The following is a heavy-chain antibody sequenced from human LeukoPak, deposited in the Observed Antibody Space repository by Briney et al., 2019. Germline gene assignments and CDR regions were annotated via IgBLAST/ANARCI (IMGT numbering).Heavy chain of an antibody. CDR2: INHSGST. V-gene: IGHV4-34*01. CDR3: ARGRGRRDGYRAAHPPFFDY. Sequence: SETLSLACAVYGGSFSGYYWSWIRQPPGKGLECIGEINHSGSTNYNPSLKSRVTISVDTSKNQFSLKLSSVIAADTAKYYCARGRGRRDGYRAAHPPFFDYWGQGTLVTVSS. D-gene: IGHD5-24*01. J-gene: IGHJ4*02. CDR1: GGSFSGYY.